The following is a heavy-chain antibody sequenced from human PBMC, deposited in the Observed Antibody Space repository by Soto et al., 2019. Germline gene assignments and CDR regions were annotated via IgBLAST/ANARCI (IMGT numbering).Heavy chain of an antibody. CDR2: ISSSSSYI. CDR3: ARGYCSSTSCYATGYGMDV. J-gene: IGHJ6*02. D-gene: IGHD2-2*01. Sequence: GGSLRLSCAASGFTFSNYAMHWVRQAPGKGLEWVSSISSSSSYIYYADSVKGRFTISRDNAKNSLYLQMNSLRAEDTAVYYCARGYCSSTSCYATGYGMDVWGQGTTVTVSS. V-gene: IGHV3-21*01. CDR1: GFTFSNYA.